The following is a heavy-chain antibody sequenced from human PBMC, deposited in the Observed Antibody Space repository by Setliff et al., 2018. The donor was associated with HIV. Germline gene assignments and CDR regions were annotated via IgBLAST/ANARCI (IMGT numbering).Heavy chain of an antibody. CDR2: MNPNSGVT. D-gene: IGHD3-10*01. CDR3: ASGKGVGGVVITDGFDV. CDR1: GHPFSNSD. Sequence: ASVKVSCKASGHPFSNSDIHWVRRATGQGLEWMGWMNPNSGVTGYALKFHGRVTMTGDTSISTAYLELRSLTSEDTAVYYCASGKGVGGVVITDGFDVWGKGTTVTVSS. J-gene: IGHJ6*04. V-gene: IGHV1-8*02.